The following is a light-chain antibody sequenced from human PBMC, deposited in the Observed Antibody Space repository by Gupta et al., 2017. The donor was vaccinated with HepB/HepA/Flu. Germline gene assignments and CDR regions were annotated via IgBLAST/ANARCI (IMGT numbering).Light chain of an antibody. CDR2: DTS. CDR1: QSISSD. J-gene: IGKJ5*01. V-gene: IGKV3-15*01. CDR3: QQYINWPLT. Sequence: EIVMKQSPATLSVSPGERATLSCRASQSISSDLAWYQQKSGQAPRLLIYDTSPRATGIPARFGGSGSGTEFTLTISSLQSEDFAVYFCQQYINWPLTFGQGTRLEIK.